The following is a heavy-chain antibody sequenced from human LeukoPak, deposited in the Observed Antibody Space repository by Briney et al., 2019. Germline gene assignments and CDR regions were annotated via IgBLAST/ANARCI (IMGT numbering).Heavy chain of an antibody. D-gene: IGHD6-19*01. Sequence: SQTLLLTCAISGESVSSDSAAWNWIRQSPSRGLEWLGRTYYRSQWYNDYPVSVKSRISINPDTSKNQFSLQLNSVTPEDTAVYYCASQGIAVPGTTGWDGFDIWGQGTMVTVSS. CDR1: GESVSSDSAA. J-gene: IGHJ3*02. CDR2: TYYRSQWYN. V-gene: IGHV6-1*01. CDR3: ASQGIAVPGTTGWDGFDI.